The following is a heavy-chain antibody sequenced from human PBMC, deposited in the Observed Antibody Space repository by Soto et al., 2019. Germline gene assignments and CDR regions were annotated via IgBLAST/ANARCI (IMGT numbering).Heavy chain of an antibody. CDR1: GFTFSSYG. J-gene: IGHJ4*02. CDR2: IWYDGSNK. V-gene: IGHV3-33*01. CDR3: AREYDFWSGPDQYYFDY. Sequence: PGGSLRLSCAASGFTFSSYGMHWVRQAPGKGLEWVAVIWYDGSNKYYADSVKGRFTISRDNSKNTLHLQMNSLRAEDTAVYYCAREYDFWSGPDQYYFDYWGQGTLVTVSS. D-gene: IGHD3-3*01.